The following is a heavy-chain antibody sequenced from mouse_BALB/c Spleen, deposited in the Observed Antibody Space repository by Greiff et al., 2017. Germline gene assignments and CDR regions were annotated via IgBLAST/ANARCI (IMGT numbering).Heavy chain of an antibody. CDR2: IWAGGST. CDR1: GFSLTSYG. CDR3: ARGNGIYYYAMDY. D-gene: IGHD2-1*01. V-gene: IGHV2-9*02. Sequence: VKLVESGPGLVAPSQSLSITCTVSGFSLTSYGVHWVRQPPGKGLEWLGVIWAGGSTNYNSALMSRLSISKDNSKSQVFLKMNSLQTDDTAMYYCARGNGIYYYAMDYWGQGTSVTVSS. J-gene: IGHJ4*01.